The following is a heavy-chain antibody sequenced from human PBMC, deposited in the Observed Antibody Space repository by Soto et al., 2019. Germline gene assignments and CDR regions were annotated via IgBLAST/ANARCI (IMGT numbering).Heavy chain of an antibody. CDR2: IRSNADGGTA. V-gene: IGHV3-15*07. CDR1: GFTFSNAW. D-gene: IGHD3-3*01. Sequence: EVQLVESGGSLVKPGGSLRLSCAASGFTFSNAWMNWVRQAPGKGLEWVGRIRSNADGGTADYAAPVKGRFTFSRDDSQNTLFLQMNSLKTEDTAVYFCTTSISGLVTGHWGQGTLVTVSS. CDR3: TTSISGLVTGH. J-gene: IGHJ4*02.